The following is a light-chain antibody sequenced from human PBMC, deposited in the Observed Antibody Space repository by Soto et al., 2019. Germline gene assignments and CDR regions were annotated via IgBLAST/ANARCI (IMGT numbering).Light chain of an antibody. Sequence: QAVLTQSPSASGTPGQRVAISCSGSSSNIGSNTVNWYQQLPGTAPKLLIYTNNQRPSGVPDRFSGSKSGTSASLAISGLQSGDEADYYCVAWDDSLNGYVFGTGTKLTVL. J-gene: IGLJ1*01. CDR3: VAWDDSLNGYV. CDR1: SSNIGSNT. V-gene: IGLV1-44*01. CDR2: TNN.